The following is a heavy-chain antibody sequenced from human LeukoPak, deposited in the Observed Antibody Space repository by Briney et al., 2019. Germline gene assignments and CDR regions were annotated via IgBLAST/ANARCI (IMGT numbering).Heavy chain of an antibody. Sequence: HAGGSLRLSCAASGFTFSSYGMHWVRQAPGKGLEWVANIKPDGSDKYYVDSVKGRFTISRENAKNSLYLHMNSLRAEDTAVYYCARDRIQLWSHDYWGQGTLVTVSS. CDR1: GFTFSSYG. CDR3: ARDRIQLWSHDY. V-gene: IGHV3-7*04. J-gene: IGHJ4*02. CDR2: IKPDGSDK. D-gene: IGHD5-18*01.